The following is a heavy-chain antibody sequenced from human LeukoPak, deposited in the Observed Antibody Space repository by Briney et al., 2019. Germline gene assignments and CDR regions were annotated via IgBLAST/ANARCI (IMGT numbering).Heavy chain of an antibody. CDR3: ARYSSSQGWFDP. CDR1: GGSISSGSFY. D-gene: IGHD2-2*01. CDR2: SYYTGST. V-gene: IGHV4-39*01. J-gene: IGHJ5*02. Sequence: SEILSLTCTVSGGSISSGSFYWGWIRQPPGKGLEWIGTSYYTGSTYYNPSLKSRVTISVDTSKNQFSLKLSSVTAADTAVYYCARYSSSQGWFDPWGQGTLVTVSS.